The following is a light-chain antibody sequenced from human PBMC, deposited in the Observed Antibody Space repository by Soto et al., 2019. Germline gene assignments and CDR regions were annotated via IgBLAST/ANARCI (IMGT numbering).Light chain of an antibody. CDR1: SSDVGSYNL. CDR3: GSYAGSTSWG. Sequence: SALTQPASVSGSPGQSITISCTGTSSDVGSYNLVSWYQQHPGKAPELMIYEGSKRPSGVSNRFSGSKSGNTASLTISGLQAEHEAYYYWGSYAGSTSWGFGGGAKLTV. J-gene: IGLJ3*02. V-gene: IGLV2-23*01. CDR2: EGS.